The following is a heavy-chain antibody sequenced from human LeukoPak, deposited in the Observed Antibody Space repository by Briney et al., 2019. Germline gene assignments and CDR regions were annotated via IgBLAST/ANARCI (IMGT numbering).Heavy chain of an antibody. CDR3: ARTGSSMPWGWFDP. Sequence: SVRLSCTASGGTFSSYAISWVRQAPGQGLEWMGGIIPIFGTANYAQKFQGRVTITADKSTSTDYMELSSLRSEDTAGYYCARTGSSMPWGWFDPWGQGTLVSVSS. V-gene: IGHV1-69*06. CDR2: IIPIFGTA. CDR1: GGTFSSYA. J-gene: IGHJ5*02. D-gene: IGHD2-2*01.